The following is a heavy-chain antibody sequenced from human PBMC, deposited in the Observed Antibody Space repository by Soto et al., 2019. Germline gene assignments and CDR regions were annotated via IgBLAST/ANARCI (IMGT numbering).Heavy chain of an antibody. V-gene: IGHV1-69*08. D-gene: IGHD2-8*01. CDR3: ARESTHDYGDY. Sequence: QVQLVQSGAEVKKPGSSVKVSCKVSGGTFSSYTISWVRQAPGQGLEWMGRIIPILGIANYAQKFQGRVTITADKSTSTAYMELSSLRSEDTAVYYCARESTHDYGDYWGQGTLVTVSS. J-gene: IGHJ4*02. CDR2: IIPILGIA. CDR1: GGTFSSYT.